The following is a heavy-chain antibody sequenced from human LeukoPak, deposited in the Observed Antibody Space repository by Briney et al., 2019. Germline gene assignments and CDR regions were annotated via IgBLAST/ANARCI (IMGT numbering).Heavy chain of an antibody. CDR2: ISSSSSNI. V-gene: IGHV3-21*01. CDR3: ARDLDYYDSSGYYYVGLWEYYYYYMDV. D-gene: IGHD3-22*01. J-gene: IGHJ6*03. Sequence: GGSLRLSCAASGFTFSSYSMNWVRQAPGKGLEWVSSISSSSSNIYYADSVKGRFTISRDNAKNSLYLQMNSLRAKDTAVYYCARDLDYYDSSGYYYVGLWEYYYYYMDVWGKGTTVTVSS. CDR1: GFTFSSYS.